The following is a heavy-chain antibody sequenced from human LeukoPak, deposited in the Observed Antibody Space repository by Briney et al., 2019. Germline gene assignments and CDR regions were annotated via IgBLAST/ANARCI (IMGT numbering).Heavy chain of an antibody. V-gene: IGHV4-4*02. D-gene: IGHD3-22*01. Sequence: SETLSLSCTVSGDSINSLDLWRWVRQPPGKGLEWIGEMYLSGTTHSNPSVKSRVAISIDKSKNQFFLNLSSVTAADTAVYYCAGLVGRYSSGLYYYYFDYWGQGTLVTVSS. CDR2: MYLSGTT. J-gene: IGHJ4*02. CDR3: AGLVGRYSSGLYYYYFDY. CDR1: GDSINSLDL.